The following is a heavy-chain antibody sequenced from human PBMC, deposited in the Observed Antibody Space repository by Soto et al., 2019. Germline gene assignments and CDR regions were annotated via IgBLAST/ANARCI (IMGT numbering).Heavy chain of an antibody. Sequence: SETLSLTCTVSGGPISSGGYYWSWIRQHPGKGLEWIGYIYYSGSTYYNPSLKSRVTISVDTSKNQFSLKLSSVTAADTAVYYSARDGGRIAARTRYYYYGMDVWGQGTTVTVSS. J-gene: IGHJ6*02. CDR3: ARDGGRIAARTRYYYYGMDV. D-gene: IGHD6-6*01. V-gene: IGHV4-31*03. CDR1: GGPISSGGYY. CDR2: IYYSGST.